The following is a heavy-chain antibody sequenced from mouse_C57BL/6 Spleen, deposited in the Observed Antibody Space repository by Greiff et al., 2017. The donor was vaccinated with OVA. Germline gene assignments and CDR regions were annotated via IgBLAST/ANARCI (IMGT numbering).Heavy chain of an antibody. CDR1: GYAFSSSW. Sequence: VQLQQSGPELVKPGASVKISCKASGYAFSSSWMNWVKQRPGKGLEWIGRIYPGDGDTNYNGKFKGKAALTADKSSSTAYMQLSSLTSEDSAVYFCARSRDTTAFDYWGQGTTLTVSS. D-gene: IGHD1-2*01. V-gene: IGHV1-82*01. J-gene: IGHJ2*01. CDR3: ARSRDTTAFDY. CDR2: IYPGDGDT.